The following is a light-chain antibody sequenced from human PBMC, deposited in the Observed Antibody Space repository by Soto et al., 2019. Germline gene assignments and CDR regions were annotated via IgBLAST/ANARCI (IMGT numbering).Light chain of an antibody. CDR2: AAS. CDR1: PGVNNY. V-gene: IGKV1-27*01. CDR3: QSYNSGPS. J-gene: IGKJ4*01. Sequence: DIQMTQSPSSLSAFVGDRVTITCRASPGVNNYLAWNQQKPGKVPSLLIYAASTLKAGVPSRISGSGSGRDFTLTISGLQPEDVATYFWQSYNSGPSFGGGTKVEIK.